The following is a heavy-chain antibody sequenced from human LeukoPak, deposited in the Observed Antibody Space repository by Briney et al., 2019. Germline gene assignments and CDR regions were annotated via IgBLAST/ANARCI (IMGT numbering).Heavy chain of an antibody. V-gene: IGHV3-11*04. J-gene: IGHJ5*02. Sequence: GGSLRLSCAASGFTFSDYYMSWIRQAPGKGLEWVSYISSSGSAIYYADSVKGRFTISRDNSKNTLYLQMNSLRAEDTAVYYCARSMIVVVSDWFDPWGQGTLVTVSS. CDR1: GFTFSDYY. CDR3: ARSMIVVVSDWFDP. D-gene: IGHD3-22*01. CDR2: ISSSGSAI.